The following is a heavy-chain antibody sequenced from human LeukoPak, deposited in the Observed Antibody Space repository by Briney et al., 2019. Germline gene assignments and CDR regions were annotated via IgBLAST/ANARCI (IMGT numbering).Heavy chain of an antibody. CDR1: GGSISISSYY. J-gene: IGHJ3*02. Sequence: SETLSLTCTVSGGSISISSYYWGWIRQPPGKGLEWIGSIYYSGSTYYNPSLKSRVTISVDASKNQFSLKLSSVTAADTAVYYCAREHIWFGEYGAFDIWGQGTMVTVSS. D-gene: IGHD3-10*01. CDR3: AREHIWFGEYGAFDI. CDR2: IYYSGST. V-gene: IGHV4-39*07.